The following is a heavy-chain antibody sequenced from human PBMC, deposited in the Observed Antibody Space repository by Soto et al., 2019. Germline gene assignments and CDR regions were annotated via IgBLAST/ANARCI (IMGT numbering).Heavy chain of an antibody. CDR1: GYTFTSYY. CDR3: AREDKRRGGVIIENGMDV. Sequence: GASVKVSCKASGYTFTSYYMHWVRQAPGQGLEWMGIINPSGGSTSYAQKFQGRVTMTRDTSTSTVYMELSSLRSEDTAVYYCAREDKRRGGVIIENGMDVWGQWTTVAVSS. D-gene: IGHD3-3*01. V-gene: IGHV1-46*01. CDR2: INPSGGST. J-gene: IGHJ6*02.